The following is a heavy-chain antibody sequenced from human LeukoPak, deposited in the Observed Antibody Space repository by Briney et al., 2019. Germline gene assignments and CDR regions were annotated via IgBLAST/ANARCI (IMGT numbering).Heavy chain of an antibody. CDR3: AREGGYDPFEY. J-gene: IGHJ4*02. CDR1: GLTFSSYS. D-gene: IGHD5-12*01. V-gene: IGHV3-48*01. CDR2: ITSSGSVM. Sequence: GGSLRLSCAASGLTFSSYSMNWVRQAPGKGLEWVSYITSSGSVMYHADSVRGRFTISRDNAKNSLYLEMNSLRAEDTAVYYCAREGGYDPFEYWGQGTLVTVSS.